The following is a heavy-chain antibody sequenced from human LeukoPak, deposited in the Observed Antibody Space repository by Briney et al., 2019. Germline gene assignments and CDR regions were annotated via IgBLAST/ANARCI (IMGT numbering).Heavy chain of an antibody. D-gene: IGHD3-10*01. V-gene: IGHV3-7*01. CDR1: GFSFSSFW. Sequence: GGSLRLSCAASGFSFSSFWMGWVRQAPGKGLEWVANIGKDGNAKNYVDSVKGRFTISRDNAKNSLYLQMNSLRAEDTAVYYCARGPELGFVDYWGQGTLVTVSS. CDR2: IGKDGNAK. CDR3: ARGPELGFVDY. J-gene: IGHJ4*02.